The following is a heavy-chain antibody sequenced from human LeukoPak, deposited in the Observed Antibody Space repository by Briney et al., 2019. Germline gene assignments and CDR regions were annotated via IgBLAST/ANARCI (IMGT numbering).Heavy chain of an antibody. D-gene: IGHD5-18*01. CDR3: ARALGGYSYGYYYYYMDV. J-gene: IGHJ6*03. V-gene: IGHV4-61*02. CDR1: GNSISSGDYY. Sequence: PSETLSLTCTVSGNSISSGDYYWSWIRQPAGKGLEWIGRIYTSGSTTYNPSLKSRVTISVDKSKNQFSLKLSSVTAADTAVYYCARALGGYSYGYYYYYMDVWGKGTTVTVSS. CDR2: IYTSGST.